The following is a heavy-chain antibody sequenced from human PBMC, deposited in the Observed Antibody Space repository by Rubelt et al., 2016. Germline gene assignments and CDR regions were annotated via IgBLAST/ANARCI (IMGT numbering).Heavy chain of an antibody. CDR3: ARAQRIRLLMVYAPTFDY. CDR2: INAGNDNT. D-gene: IGHD2-8*01. Sequence: QVQLVQSGAEVKKPGASVKVSCKASGYTFTSYAMHWVRQAPGQRLEWMGWINAGNDNTKYSQKFQGRVTITRDTSASTAYMELSSLRSEDTAVYYCARAQRIRLLMVYAPTFDYWGQGTLVTVSS. V-gene: IGHV1-3*01. CDR1: GYTFTSYA. J-gene: IGHJ4*02.